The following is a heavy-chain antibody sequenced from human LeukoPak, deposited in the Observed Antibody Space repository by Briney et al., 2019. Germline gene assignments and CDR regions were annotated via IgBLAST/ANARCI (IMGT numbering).Heavy chain of an antibody. CDR3: AKDLGQQLGVYYYYGMDV. CDR2: IWYDGSNK. Sequence: GGSLRLSCAASGFTFSSYGMHWVRQAPGKGLEWVAVIWYDGSNKYYADSVKGRFTISRDKSKNTLYLQMNSLRAEDTAVYYCAKDLGQQLGVYYYYGMDVWGQGTTVTVSS. CDR1: GFTFSSYG. V-gene: IGHV3-33*03. J-gene: IGHJ6*02. D-gene: IGHD6-13*01.